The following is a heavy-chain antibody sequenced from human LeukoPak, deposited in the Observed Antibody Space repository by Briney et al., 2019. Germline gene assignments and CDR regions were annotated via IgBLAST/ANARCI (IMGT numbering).Heavy chain of an antibody. CDR3: ARRGRIFGVVIIGYFDY. CDR1: GFTFSSYW. V-gene: IGHV3-74*01. Sequence: GGSLRLSCAASGFTFSSYWMHWVRQTPGKGLVWVSRINGAGSSTTYADSVKGRFTLSRDNAKNTLYLQMNSLRAEDTAVYYCARRGRIFGVVIIGYFDYWGQGTLVTVSS. J-gene: IGHJ4*02. D-gene: IGHD3-3*01. CDR2: INGAGSST.